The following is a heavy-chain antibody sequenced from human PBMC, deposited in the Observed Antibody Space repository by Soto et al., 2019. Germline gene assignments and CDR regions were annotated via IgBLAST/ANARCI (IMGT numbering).Heavy chain of an antibody. CDR2: ISGSGGST. CDR3: AKVSGERKGDSEARYYYMYV. J-gene: IGHJ6*03. CDR1: GFTFSSYA. V-gene: IGHV3-23*01. Sequence: EVQLLESGGGLVQPGGSLRLSCAASGFTFSSYAMSWVRQAPGKGLEWVSAISGSGGSTYYADSVKGRFTISRDNSKNTLYLQMNSLRAEDKSVNYCAKVSGERKGDSEARYYYMYVGG. D-gene: IGHD3-22*01.